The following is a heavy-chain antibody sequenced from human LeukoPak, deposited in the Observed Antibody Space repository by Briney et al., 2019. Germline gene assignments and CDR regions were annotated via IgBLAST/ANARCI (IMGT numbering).Heavy chain of an antibody. CDR2: LSYTGKT. CDR3: SEGYFEPFDH. D-gene: IGHD2/OR15-2a*01. V-gene: IGHV4-59*02. CDR1: GASVSSSH. J-gene: IGHJ4*02. Sequence: SETLSLTCVVSGASVSSSHWNWIRQFPGKGLEWIGCLSYTGKTDYNTSLTSRVTISVDTSKNQVSLKLRSVTAADTAVYYCSEGYFEPFDHWGQGTLVTVSS.